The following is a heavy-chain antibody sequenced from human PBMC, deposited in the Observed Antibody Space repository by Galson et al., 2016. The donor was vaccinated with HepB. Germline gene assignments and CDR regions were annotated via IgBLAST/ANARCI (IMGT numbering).Heavy chain of an antibody. V-gene: IGHV1-46*01. J-gene: IGHJ4*02. Sequence: SVKVSCKASGYTFLNNYIHWVRQAPGQGLEWMGIINPSGGTTYYAHKLQGRVTMTCDTSTSTVYMELSSLRSEGTAVYFRARDHNILVGHGLFDYWGQGTLVTVSS. D-gene: IGHD2-21*01. CDR1: GYTFLNNY. CDR3: ARDHNILVGHGLFDY. CDR2: INPSGGTT.